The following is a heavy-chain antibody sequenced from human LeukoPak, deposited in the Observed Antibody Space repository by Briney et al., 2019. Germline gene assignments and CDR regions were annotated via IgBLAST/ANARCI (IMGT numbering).Heavy chain of an antibody. CDR3: ARGDTILYYMDV. CDR2: TNPNSGGT. Sequence: ASVKVSCKASGYTFTGYYMHWVRQAPGQGLEWMGWTNPNSGGTNYAQKFQGRVTMTRDTSISTAYMELSRLRSDDTAVYYCARGDTILYYMDVWGKGTTVTVSS. D-gene: IGHD3-3*01. CDR1: GYTFTGYY. J-gene: IGHJ6*03. V-gene: IGHV1-2*02.